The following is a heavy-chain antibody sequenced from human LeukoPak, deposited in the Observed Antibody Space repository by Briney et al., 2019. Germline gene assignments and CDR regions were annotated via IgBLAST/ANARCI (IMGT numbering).Heavy chain of an antibody. CDR1: GGSISSYY. V-gene: IGHV4-59*01. J-gene: IGHJ6*03. CDR2: IYYSGST. Sequence: PSETLSLTCTVSGGSISSYYWSWLRQPPGKGLEWIGYIYYSGSTNYNPSLKSRVTISVDTSKNQFSLKLNSVTAADTAVYYCAKNNYGDYGVYYYYYMDVWGKGTTVTVSS. CDR3: AKNNYGDYGVYYYYYMDV. D-gene: IGHD4-17*01.